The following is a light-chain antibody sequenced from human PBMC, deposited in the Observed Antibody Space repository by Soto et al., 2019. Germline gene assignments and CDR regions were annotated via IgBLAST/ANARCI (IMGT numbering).Light chain of an antibody. CDR2: GNN. V-gene: IGLV1-40*01. Sequence: QSVLTQPPSVSGAPGQRVTISCTGNNSNIGGGYDVHWYQQLPGTAPKLLIFGNNNRPSGVPDRFSGSKSYASASLAITGLQSEDEADYYCHSYDMRLSGSVFGDGTKLTVL. CDR3: HSYDMRLSGSV. J-gene: IGLJ3*02. CDR1: NSNIGGGYD.